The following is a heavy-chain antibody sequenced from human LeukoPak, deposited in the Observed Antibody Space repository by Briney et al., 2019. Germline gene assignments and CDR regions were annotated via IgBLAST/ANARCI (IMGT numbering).Heavy chain of an antibody. D-gene: IGHD4-11*01. V-gene: IGHV1-18*01. CDR2: ISAYNGST. CDR3: ARQLTTVTLDAFDI. Sequence: ASVKVSCKASGYTFTSYGISWVRQAPGQGLEWMGWISAYNGSTNYAQKLQGRVTMTTDTSTSTAYMELRSLRSDDTAVYYCARQLTTVTLDAFDIWGQGTMVTVSS. CDR1: GYTFTSYG. J-gene: IGHJ3*02.